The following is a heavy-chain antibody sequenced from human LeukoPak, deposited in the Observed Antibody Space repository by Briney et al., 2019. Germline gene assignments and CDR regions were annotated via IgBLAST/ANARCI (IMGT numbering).Heavy chain of an antibody. D-gene: IGHD1-14*01. J-gene: IGHJ4*02. CDR2: ISVSGGST. V-gene: IGHV3-23*01. CDR3: AKDAEGTITDAFDY. CDR1: GFTFSNFA. Sequence: GGSLRLSCAASGFTFSNFAMSWVRQAPGKGLEWVSAISVSGGSTYYADSVEGRFSMFRDNSKNTLYLQMNSLRVEDTAVYYCAKDAEGTITDAFDYWGQGTLVTVPS.